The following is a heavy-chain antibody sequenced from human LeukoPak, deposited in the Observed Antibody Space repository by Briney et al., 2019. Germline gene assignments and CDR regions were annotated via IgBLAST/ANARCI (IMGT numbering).Heavy chain of an antibody. CDR1: GFTVSGHY. J-gene: IGHJ4*02. CDR3: ARDRPYGGVGDFDY. D-gene: IGHD3-16*01. CDR2: IYTGGET. V-gene: IGHV3-66*01. Sequence: GGSLRLSCAASGFTVSGHYMSWVRQAPGKGLEWLSAIYTGGETYYADSLRGRFTISTDTSRNTLYLQLNSLTVEDTAVYYCARDRPYGGVGDFDYWGQGTLVTVSS.